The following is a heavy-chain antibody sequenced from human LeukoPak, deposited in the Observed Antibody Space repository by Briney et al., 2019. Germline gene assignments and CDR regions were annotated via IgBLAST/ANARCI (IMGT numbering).Heavy chain of an antibody. J-gene: IGHJ3*02. CDR3: ASRVREDAFDI. CDR1: GYTFTAYY. CDR2: INPNSGGT. V-gene: IGHV1-2*02. D-gene: IGHD1-26*01. Sequence: ASVKVSCKASGYTFTAYYIHWVRQAPGQGLEWMGWINPNSGGTKYAQKFQGRVTMTRDTSISTAYMELSRLRSDDTAVYYCASRVREDAFDIWGQGTMVTVSS.